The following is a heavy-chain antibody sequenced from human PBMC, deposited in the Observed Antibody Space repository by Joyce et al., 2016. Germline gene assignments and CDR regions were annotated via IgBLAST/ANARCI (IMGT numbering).Heavy chain of an antibody. CDR3: ARRMTDAFDY. Sequence: EVQLVQSGAEVKKPGESLKISCQASGYSFTNFRRGWVRQMTGKGLEWMGIISPSDSDTKYSPSFQGQVTISADKSISTAYLQWSSLKASDTAMYYCARRMTDAFDYWGQGTLVTVSS. J-gene: IGHJ4*02. CDR2: ISPSDSDT. CDR1: GYSFTNFR. V-gene: IGHV5-51*01.